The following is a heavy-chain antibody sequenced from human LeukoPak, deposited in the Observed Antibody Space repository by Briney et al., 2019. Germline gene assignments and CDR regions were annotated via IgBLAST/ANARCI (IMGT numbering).Heavy chain of an antibody. V-gene: IGHV4-30-4*01. CDR2: IYYSGST. CDR3: ASSLVDYYDSSGYPDY. D-gene: IGHD3-22*01. J-gene: IGHJ4*02. CDR1: GGSICSGDYY. Sequence: SETLSLTCTVSGGSICSGDYYWSWIRQPPGKGLEWIGYIYYSGSTYYNPSLKSRVTISVDTSKNQFSLKLSSVTAADTAVYYCASSLVDYYDSSGYPDYWGQGTLVTVSS.